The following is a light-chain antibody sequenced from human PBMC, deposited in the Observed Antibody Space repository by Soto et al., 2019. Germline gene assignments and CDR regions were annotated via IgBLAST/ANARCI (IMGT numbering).Light chain of an antibody. CDR2: DAS. V-gene: IGKV1-5*01. Sequence: DIKMTQSPSSLSASVGDRVTITCRASQCISTYLNCYQQKPGKAPKLLIYDASSLESGVPSRFSGSGSGTEFTLTISSLQPDDFATYYCQHYNSYSEAFGQGTKVDIK. CDR3: QHYNSYSEA. J-gene: IGKJ1*01. CDR1: QCISTY.